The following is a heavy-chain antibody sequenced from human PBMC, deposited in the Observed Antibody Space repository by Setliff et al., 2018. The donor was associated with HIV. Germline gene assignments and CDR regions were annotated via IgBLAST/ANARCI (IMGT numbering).Heavy chain of an antibody. J-gene: IGHJ3*01. D-gene: IGHD3-22*01. V-gene: IGHV1-2*06. CDR2: IEPSSGGT. CDR3: ARQDHSSVNSGSLYAFDV. CDR1: GYTFTAYY. Sequence: ASVKVSCKASGYTFTAYYIHWVRQAPGHGLQLMGRIEPSSGGTNYIQKFQGRVTISRDTSIYTVYMELTGLTSDDTAVYYCARQDHSSVNSGSLYAFDVWGQGTMVTVSS.